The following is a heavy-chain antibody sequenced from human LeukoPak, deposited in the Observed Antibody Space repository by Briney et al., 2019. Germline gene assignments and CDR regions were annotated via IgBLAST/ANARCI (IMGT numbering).Heavy chain of an antibody. V-gene: IGHV4-31*03. D-gene: IGHD4-23*01. CDR1: GGSVSSGGYY. Sequence: PSGTLSLTCTVSGGSVSSGGYYWSRIRQHPGKGLEWIGYIYYSGSTYYNPSLKSRVTISVDTSKNQFSLKLSSVTAADTAVYYCARGGNYGGNSPDFDYWGQGTLVTVSS. CDR2: IYYSGST. CDR3: ARGGNYGGNSPDFDY. J-gene: IGHJ4*02.